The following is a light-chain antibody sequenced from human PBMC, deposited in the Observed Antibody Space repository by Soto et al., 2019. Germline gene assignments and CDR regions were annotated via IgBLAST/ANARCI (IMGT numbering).Light chain of an antibody. CDR3: QQSYSTPWT. CDR2: AAS. CDR1: QSISSY. V-gene: IGKV1-39*01. Sequence: DIQMTQSPSSLSASVGDRVTITCRASQSISSYLNWYQQKPGKAPKLLIYAASSLQSGVPSRFSGSGSGTDVTLTISSLQPEDFATYYCQQSYSTPWTSGQGTKVEIK. J-gene: IGKJ1*01.